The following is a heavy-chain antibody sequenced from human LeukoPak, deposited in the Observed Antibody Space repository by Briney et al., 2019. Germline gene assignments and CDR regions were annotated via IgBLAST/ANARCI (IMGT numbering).Heavy chain of an antibody. D-gene: IGHD5-24*01. CDR1: GYTFTSYG. J-gene: IGHJ4*02. Sequence: ASAKVSCKASGYTFTSYGISWVRQAPGQGLEWMGWISAYNGNTNYAQKLQGRVTMTTDTSTSTAYMELRSLRSDDTAVYYCASDELEMGISYWGQGTLVTVSS. CDR3: ASDELEMGISY. CDR2: ISAYNGNT. V-gene: IGHV1-18*01.